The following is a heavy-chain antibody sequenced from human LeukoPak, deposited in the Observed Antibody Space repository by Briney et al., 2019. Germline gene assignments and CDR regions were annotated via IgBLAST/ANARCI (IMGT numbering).Heavy chain of an antibody. CDR1: GGSFSGYY. Sequence: SETLSLTCAVYGGSFSGYYWSWIRQPPGKGLEWIGEINHSGSTNYNPSLKSRVTISVDTSKNQFSLKLSSVTAADTAVYYCARHPAGYYYYYMDVWGKGTTVTVSS. CDR3: ARHPAGYYYYYMDV. J-gene: IGHJ6*03. CDR2: INHSGST. V-gene: IGHV4-34*01.